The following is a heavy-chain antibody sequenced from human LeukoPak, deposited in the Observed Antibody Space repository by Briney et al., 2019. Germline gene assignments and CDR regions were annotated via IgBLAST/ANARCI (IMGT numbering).Heavy chain of an antibody. CDR1: GLTFTSYT. J-gene: IGHJ4*02. CDR3: AIIRGRNS. CDR2: ISSSSNDI. D-gene: IGHD3-10*01. V-gene: IGHV3-21*01. Sequence: PGGSLTLSCVVSGLTFTSYTMDWVRQAPGKGLEWLSSISSSSNDIYYADSVKGRFTISRDNAKNSVLLQMNSLRAEDTALYYCAIIRGRNSWGQGTLVTVSS.